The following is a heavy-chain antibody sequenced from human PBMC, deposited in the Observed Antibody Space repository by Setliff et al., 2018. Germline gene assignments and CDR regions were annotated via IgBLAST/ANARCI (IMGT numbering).Heavy chain of an antibody. CDR2: ISSSSGLI. V-gene: IGHV3-48*01. D-gene: IGHD6-13*01. CDR3: ARSRYTSRWYEMSAMDV. J-gene: IGHJ6*03. CDR1: GFTFSTYA. Sequence: GGSLRLSCAASGFTFSTYAMNWLRQAPGKGLEWVSYISSSSGLIYYADSVRGRFTISRDISKNTLYVQMNSLRPEDTAVYYCARSRYTSRWYEMSAMDVWGKGTTVTVS.